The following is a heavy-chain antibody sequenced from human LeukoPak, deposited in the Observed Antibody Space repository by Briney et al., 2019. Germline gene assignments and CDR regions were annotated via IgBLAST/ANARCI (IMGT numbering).Heavy chain of an antibody. J-gene: IGHJ6*03. Sequence: GGSLRLSCAASGFTSSDYYMSWIRQAPGKGLEWVSYISSSGSTIYYADSVKGRFTISRDNAKNSLYLQMNSLRAEDTAVYYCARVDIVVVPAVIGYYYYMDVWGKGTTVTVSS. CDR1: GFTSSDYY. CDR3: ARVDIVVVPAVIGYYYYMDV. CDR2: ISSSGSTI. V-gene: IGHV3-11*04. D-gene: IGHD2-2*01.